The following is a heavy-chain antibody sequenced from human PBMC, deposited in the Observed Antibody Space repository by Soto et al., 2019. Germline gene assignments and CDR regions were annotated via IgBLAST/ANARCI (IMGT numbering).Heavy chain of an antibody. CDR3: ASSKLSGSYYSLGY. V-gene: IGHV4-59*01. Sequence: PSETLSLTCTVSGGSISSYYWSWIRQPPGKGLEWIGYIYYSGSTNYNPSLKSRVTISVDTSKNQFSLKLSSVTAADTAVYYCASSKLSGSYYSLGYWGQGTLVTVSS. J-gene: IGHJ4*02. D-gene: IGHD3-10*01. CDR1: GGSISSYY. CDR2: IYYSGST.